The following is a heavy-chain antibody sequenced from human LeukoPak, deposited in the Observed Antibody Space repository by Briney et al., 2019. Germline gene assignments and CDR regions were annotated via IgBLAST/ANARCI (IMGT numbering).Heavy chain of an antibody. D-gene: IGHD3-3*02. Sequence: VASVKVSCKASGATLSGFAISWVRQAPGQGLEWMGDIIPIYGTPHAAEKFQGRVTITTDESTSTAFMDLSSLRSEDTAVYYCARGKLGYYYYHMDAWGKGTAVTVSS. V-gene: IGHV1-69*05. CDR3: ARGKLGYYYYHMDA. CDR2: IIPIYGTP. J-gene: IGHJ6*03. CDR1: GATLSGFA.